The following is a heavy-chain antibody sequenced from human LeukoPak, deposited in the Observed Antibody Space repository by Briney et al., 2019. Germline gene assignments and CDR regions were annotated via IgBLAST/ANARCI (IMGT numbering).Heavy chain of an antibody. D-gene: IGHD3-10*01. CDR2: INHSGST. V-gene: IGHV4-34*01. CDR3: ARVSDGSGTKAPGPYYYMDV. Sequence: ASETLSLTCAVYGGSFSGYYWSWIRQPPGKGLEWIGEINHSGSTNYNPSLKSRVTISVDTSKNQFSLELSSVPAADTAVYYCARVSDGSGTKAPGPYYYMDVWGKGTTVTVSS. J-gene: IGHJ6*03. CDR1: GGSFSGYY.